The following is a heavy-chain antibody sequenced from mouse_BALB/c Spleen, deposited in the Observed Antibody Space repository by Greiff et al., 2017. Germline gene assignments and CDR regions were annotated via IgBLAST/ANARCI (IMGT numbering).Heavy chain of an antibody. D-gene: IGHD1-2*01. CDR3: ARDSEAFTTATLYYAMDY. Sequence: EVKLMESGGGLVQPGGSLKLSCAASGFTFSSYGMSWVRQTPDKRLELVATINSNGGSTYYPDSVKGRFTISRDNAKNTLYLQMSSLKSEDTAMYYCARDSEAFTTATLYYAMDYWGQGTSVTVSS. CDR1: GFTFSSYG. V-gene: IGHV5-6-3*01. CDR2: INSNGGST. J-gene: IGHJ4*01.